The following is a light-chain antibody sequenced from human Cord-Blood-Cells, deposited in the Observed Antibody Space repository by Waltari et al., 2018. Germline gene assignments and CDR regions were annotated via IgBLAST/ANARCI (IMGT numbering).Light chain of an antibody. Sequence: DIQMTQSQPSLSASVGDRVTITCRTSQSIRSYLNWYQQKPGKAPNLLIYAASSLQSGVPSRFSGSGSGTDFTLTISSLQPEDFATYYCQQSYITLYSFGHGTKLDIK. CDR3: QQSYITLYS. J-gene: IGKJ2*03. V-gene: IGKV1-39*01. CDR1: QSIRSY. CDR2: AAS.